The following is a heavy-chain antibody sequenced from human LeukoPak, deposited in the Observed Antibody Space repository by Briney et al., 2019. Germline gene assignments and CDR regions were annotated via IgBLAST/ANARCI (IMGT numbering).Heavy chain of an antibody. D-gene: IGHD4-17*01. CDR2: IILIFDTA. CDR3: ARERHDYGDFDY. V-gene: IGHV1-69*06. CDR1: GGTFSSYA. J-gene: IGHJ4*02. Sequence: GASVKVSCKASGGTFSSYAISWVRQAPGQGREWMGGIILIFDTANYAQKFKGRLTITADKSTSTAYMELSSLRSEDTAVYYCARERHDYGDFDYWGQGTLVTVSS.